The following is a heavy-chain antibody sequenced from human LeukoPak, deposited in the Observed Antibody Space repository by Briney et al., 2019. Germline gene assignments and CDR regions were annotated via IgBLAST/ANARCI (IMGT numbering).Heavy chain of an antibody. Sequence: PSETLSLTCAVSGYSISSGYYWGGIRQPPGKGLEWIGSIYHSGSTYYNPSLKSRVTISVDTSENQFSLNLTSVTAADTAVYYCARVVSRQIGGFDPWGQGTVVTVSS. CDR2: IYHSGST. J-gene: IGHJ5*02. D-gene: IGHD3-16*01. V-gene: IGHV4-38-2*01. CDR3: ARVVSRQIGGFDP. CDR1: GYSISSGYY.